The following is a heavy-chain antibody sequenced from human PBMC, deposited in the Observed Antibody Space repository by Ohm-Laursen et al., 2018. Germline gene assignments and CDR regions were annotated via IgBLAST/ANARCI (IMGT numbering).Heavy chain of an antibody. CDR1: GFTFDDYA. V-gene: IGHV3-21*01. Sequence: SLRLSCAASGFTFDDYAMHWVRQAPGKGLEWVSSISSSSSYIYYADSVKGRFTISRDNAKNSLYLQMNSLRAEDTAVYYCARDTYDSSGYYAYWGQGTLVTVSS. CDR2: ISSSSSYI. J-gene: IGHJ4*02. D-gene: IGHD3-22*01. CDR3: ARDTYDSSGYYAY.